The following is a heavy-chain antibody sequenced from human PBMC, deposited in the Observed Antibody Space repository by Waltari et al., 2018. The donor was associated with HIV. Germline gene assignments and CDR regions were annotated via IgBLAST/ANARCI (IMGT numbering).Heavy chain of an antibody. CDR3: AVGSVVVPAAISNWFDP. D-gene: IGHD2-2*02. CDR2: INHSGST. CDR1: GGSFSGYY. J-gene: IGHJ5*02. Sequence: QVQLQQWGAGLLKPSETLSLTCAVYGGSFSGYYWSWIRQPPGKGLEWIGEINHSGSTTYTPSLKSRVTISVDTSKNQFSLKLSSVTAADTAVYYCAVGSVVVPAAISNWFDPWGQGTLVTVSS. V-gene: IGHV4-34*01.